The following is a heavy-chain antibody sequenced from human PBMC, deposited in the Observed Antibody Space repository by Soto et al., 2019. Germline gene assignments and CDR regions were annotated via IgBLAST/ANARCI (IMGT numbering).Heavy chain of an antibody. CDR1: GGTFSSYT. D-gene: IGHD6-13*01. J-gene: IGHJ6*02. V-gene: IGHV1-69*02. CDR3: ATISSSWYAYYYGMDV. Sequence: QVQLVQSGAEVKKPGSSVKVSCKASGGTFSSYTISWVRQAPGQGLEWMGRIIPILGIANYAQKFQGRVTITADKSTSTAYMGLSSLRSEDTAVYYCATISSSWYAYYYGMDVWGQGTTVTVSS. CDR2: IIPILGIA.